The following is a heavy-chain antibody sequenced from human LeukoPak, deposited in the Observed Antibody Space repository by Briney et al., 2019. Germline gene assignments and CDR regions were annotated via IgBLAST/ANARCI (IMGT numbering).Heavy chain of an antibody. Sequence: GGSLRLSCAASGFTFSSYAMHWVRQAPGKGLEWVAVISYDGSNKYYADSVKGRFTISRDNSKNTLYLQMNSLRAEDTAVYYCAREWLPYCYDSSGYSPFDYWGQGTLVTVSS. D-gene: IGHD3-22*01. J-gene: IGHJ4*02. CDR1: GFTFSSYA. CDR2: ISYDGSNK. V-gene: IGHV3-30-3*01. CDR3: AREWLPYCYDSSGYSPFDY.